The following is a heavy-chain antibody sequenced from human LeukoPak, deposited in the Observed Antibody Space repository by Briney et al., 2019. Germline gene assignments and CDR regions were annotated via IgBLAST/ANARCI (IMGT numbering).Heavy chain of an antibody. CDR2: IYWNDDK. J-gene: IGHJ6*02. CDR3: AHSMILNYYYYYGMDV. D-gene: IGHD3-16*01. Sequence: SGPTLVNPTQTLTLTCTFSGFSLSTSGVGVGWIRQPPGKALEWLALIYWNDDKRYSPSLKSRLTITKDTSKNQVVLTMTNMDPVDTATYYCAHSMILNYYYYYGMDVWGQGTTVTVSS. V-gene: IGHV2-5*01. CDR1: GFSLSTSGVG.